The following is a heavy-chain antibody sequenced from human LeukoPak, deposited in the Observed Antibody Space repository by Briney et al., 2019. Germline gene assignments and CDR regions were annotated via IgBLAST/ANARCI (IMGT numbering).Heavy chain of an antibody. D-gene: IGHD6-13*01. CDR3: ARDSSSWYLIDHGMDV. Sequence: SQTLSLTCAISGDSVSINSAAWNWIRQSPSRGLERLGRTYYRSKWYNDYAVSVKSRITINPDTSKNQFSLQLNSVTPEDTAVYYCARDSSSWYLIDHGMDVWGQGTTVTVSS. V-gene: IGHV6-1*01. CDR1: GDSVSINSAA. J-gene: IGHJ6*02. CDR2: TYYRSKWYN.